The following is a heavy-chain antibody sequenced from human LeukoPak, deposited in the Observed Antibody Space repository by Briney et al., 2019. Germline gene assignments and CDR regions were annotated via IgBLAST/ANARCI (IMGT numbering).Heavy chain of an antibody. J-gene: IGHJ6*02. CDR3: ARQFWSGYGMDV. Sequence: PGRSLRLSCAASGFTFSSYGMHWVRQAPGKGLEWVAVISYDGSNKYYADSVKGRFTISRDNAKNSLYLQMNSLRAEDTAVYYCARQFWSGYGMDVWGQGTTVTVS. CDR2: ISYDGSNK. V-gene: IGHV3-30*03. D-gene: IGHD3-3*02. CDR1: GFTFSSYG.